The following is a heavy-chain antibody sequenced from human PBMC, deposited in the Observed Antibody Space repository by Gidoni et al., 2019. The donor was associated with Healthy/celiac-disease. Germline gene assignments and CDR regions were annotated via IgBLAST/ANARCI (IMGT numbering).Heavy chain of an antibody. D-gene: IGHD3-3*01. J-gene: IGHJ4*02. CDR2: ISYDGSNK. Sequence: QGQLVESGGGVVQPGRSLRLSCAASGLTFSSYAMHWVRQAPGKGLEWVAVISYDGSNKYYADSVKGRFTISRDNSKNTLYLQMNSLRAEDTAVYYCARDRFWSGYYFPDYWGQGTLVTVSS. CDR3: ARDRFWSGYYFPDY. V-gene: IGHV3-30-3*01. CDR1: GLTFSSYA.